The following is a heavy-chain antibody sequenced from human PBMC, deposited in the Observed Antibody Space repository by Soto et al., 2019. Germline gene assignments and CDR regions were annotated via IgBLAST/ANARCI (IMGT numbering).Heavy chain of an antibody. CDR2: INSDGSST. CDR1: GFTFSSYW. J-gene: IGHJ4*02. V-gene: IGHV3-74*01. CDR3: ARDGPRGIVVVTAIFDY. Sequence: GGSLRLSCAASGFTFSSYWMHWVRQAPGKGLVWVSRINSDGSSTSYADSVKGRFTISRDNAKNTLYLQMNSLRAEDTAVYYCARDGPRGIVVVTAIFDYWGQGTLVTVS. D-gene: IGHD2-21*02.